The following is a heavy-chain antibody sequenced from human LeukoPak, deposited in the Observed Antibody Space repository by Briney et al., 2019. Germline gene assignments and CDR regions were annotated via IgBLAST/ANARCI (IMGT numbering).Heavy chain of an antibody. D-gene: IGHD3-22*01. CDR2: INWNGGST. V-gene: IGHV3-20*04. CDR3: ARENLADYYDSSGYFDY. CDR1: GFTFDDYG. Sequence: GGSLRLSCAASGFTFDDYGMSWVRQAPGKGLERVSGINWNGGSTGYADSVKGRFTISRDNAKNSLYLQMNSLRAEDTALYYCARENLADYYDSSGYFDYWGQGTLVTVSS. J-gene: IGHJ4*02.